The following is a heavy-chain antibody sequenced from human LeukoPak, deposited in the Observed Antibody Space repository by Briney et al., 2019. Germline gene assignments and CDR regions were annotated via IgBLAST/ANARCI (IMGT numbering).Heavy chain of an antibody. D-gene: IGHD6-19*01. CDR2: INNDGSST. Sequence: GGSLRLSCAASGFTFSSYWMHWVRQAPGKGLVWVSRINNDGSSTSYADSVKGRFTISRDSAKNTLYLQMNSLRAEDKAVYYCVRVGHSSGWYLDYWGQGTLVTVSS. J-gene: IGHJ4*02. CDR1: GFTFSSYW. V-gene: IGHV3-74*01. CDR3: VRVGHSSGWYLDY.